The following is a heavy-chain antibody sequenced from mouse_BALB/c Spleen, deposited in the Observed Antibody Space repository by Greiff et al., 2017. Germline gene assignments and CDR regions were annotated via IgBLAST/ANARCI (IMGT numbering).Heavy chain of an antibody. J-gene: IGHJ4*01. CDR2: IWSGGST. CDR3: ARKGVTGGAMDY. CDR1: GFSLTSYG. Sequence: VKLMESGPGLVQPSQSLSITCTVSGFSLTSYGVHWVRQSPGKGLEWLGVIWSGGSTDYNAAFISRLSISKDNSKSQVFFKMNSLQANDTAIYYCARKGVTGGAMDYWGQGTSVTVSS. V-gene: IGHV2-2*02. D-gene: IGHD2-3*01.